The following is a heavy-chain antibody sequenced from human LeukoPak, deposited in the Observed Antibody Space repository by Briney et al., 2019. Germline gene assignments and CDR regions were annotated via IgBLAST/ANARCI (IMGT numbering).Heavy chain of an antibody. V-gene: IGHV4-39*01. D-gene: IGHD3-10*01. Sequence: SETLSLTCTVSGGSISSSSYWGWIRQPPGKGLEWIGSIYYSGSTYYNPSLESRITISVDTSKNRFSLKLRSVTAADTAVYYCARRSISMVRGGLDYWGQGTLVTVSS. CDR2: IYYSGST. J-gene: IGHJ4*02. CDR1: GGSISSSSY. CDR3: ARRSISMVRGGLDY.